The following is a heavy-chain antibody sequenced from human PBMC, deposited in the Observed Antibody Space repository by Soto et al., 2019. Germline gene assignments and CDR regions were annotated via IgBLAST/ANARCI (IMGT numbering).Heavy chain of an antibody. V-gene: IGHV4-59*01. CDR2: IYNSGST. CDR1: GGSIGTYY. J-gene: IGHJ6*02. D-gene: IGHD3-10*01. Sequence: SETLSLTCTVSGGSIGTYYWSWIRRPPGKGLEWIGYIYNSGSTHSNPSLQSRVTISVDTSKNQFSLKLSSVTAADTAIYYCARARITMVREVIKYNMDVWGQGTTVTASS. CDR3: ARARITMVREVIKYNMDV.